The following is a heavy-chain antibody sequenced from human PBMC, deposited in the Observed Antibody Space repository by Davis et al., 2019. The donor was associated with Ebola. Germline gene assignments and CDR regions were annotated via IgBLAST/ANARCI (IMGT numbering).Heavy chain of an antibody. CDR2: IYYSGST. J-gene: IGHJ4*02. D-gene: IGHD3-3*01. Sequence: GSLRLSCTVSGGSISSYYWSWIRQPPGKGLEWIGYIYYSGSTNYNPSLKSRVTISVDKSKNRFSLKLSSVTAADTAVYYCARGQGLRFLEWLLSGFDYWGQGTLVTVSS. CDR3: ARGQGLRFLEWLLSGFDY. V-gene: IGHV4-59*12. CDR1: GGSISSYY.